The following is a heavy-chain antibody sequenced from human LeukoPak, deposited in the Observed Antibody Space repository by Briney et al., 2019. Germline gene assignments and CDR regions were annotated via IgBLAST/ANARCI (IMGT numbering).Heavy chain of an antibody. CDR3: ARGTQYSSSRDWFDP. CDR2: ISYDGNNK. Sequence: PGGSLRLSCAASGFPFADYAMHWVRQAPGKGLEWVALISYDGNNKFYADSVKGRFTISRDNAKNSLYLQMNSLRAEDTAMYYCARGTQYSSSRDWFDPWGQGTLVTVSS. J-gene: IGHJ5*02. D-gene: IGHD6-13*01. CDR1: GFPFADYA. V-gene: IGHV3-30-3*01.